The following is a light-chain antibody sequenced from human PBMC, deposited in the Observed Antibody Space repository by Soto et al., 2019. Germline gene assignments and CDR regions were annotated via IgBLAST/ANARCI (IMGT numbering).Light chain of an antibody. CDR2: GAS. J-gene: IGKJ4*01. CDR3: QQCNNWPPLT. V-gene: IGKV3-15*01. Sequence: ERVMTQSPATLSVSPGERATLSCRASQSVSSNLAWYQQKPGQAPRLLIYGASTRATGIPARFSGSGSGTEFTLTISSLQSEDFGVYYCQQCNNWPPLTFGGGTKVEIK. CDR1: QSVSSN.